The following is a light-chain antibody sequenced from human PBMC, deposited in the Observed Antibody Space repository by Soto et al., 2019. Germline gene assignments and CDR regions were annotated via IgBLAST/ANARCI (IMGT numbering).Light chain of an antibody. CDR1: SSNIGAGYD. V-gene: IGLV1-40*01. CDR3: QFYDSSLSGSVV. CDR2: GNS. Sequence: QSVLTQPPSVSGAPGQRVTISCTGSSSNIGAGYDVHWYQQLPGTAPKLLIYGNSNRPSGVPDRFSGSKSGTSASLPITGLQAEDEADYYCQFYDSSLSGSVVFGGWTQRTVL. J-gene: IGLJ2*01.